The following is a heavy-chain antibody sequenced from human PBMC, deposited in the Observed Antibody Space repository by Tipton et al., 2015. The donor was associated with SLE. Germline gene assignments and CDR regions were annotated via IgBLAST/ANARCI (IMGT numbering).Heavy chain of an antibody. CDR2: IFYSRST. CDR1: GVLITASSDY. Sequence: TLSLTCTVSGVLITASSDYWGWFRLPPGKGLEWIWDIFYSRSTYYNPSLESRVTMSVDTSKNQFSLKLRSVTAADTSVYYCAKIMRGHSFYYYYMDVWGKGTTVTVSS. CDR3: AKIMRGHSFYYYYMDV. J-gene: IGHJ6*03. D-gene: IGHD2-15*01. V-gene: IGHV4-39*01.